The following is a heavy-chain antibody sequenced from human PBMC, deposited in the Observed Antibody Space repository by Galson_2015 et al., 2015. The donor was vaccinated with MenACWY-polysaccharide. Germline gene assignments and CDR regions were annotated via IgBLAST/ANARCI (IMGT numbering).Heavy chain of an antibody. J-gene: IGHJ4*02. V-gene: IGHV3-48*01. CDR3: ARASRRVGATTFDY. CDR1: GFTFCSYS. Sequence: SLRLSCAASGFTFCSYSMNWVRQAPGKGLEWVSYISSSSSTIYYADSVKGRFTISRDNAKNSLYLQMNSLRAEDTAVYYCARASRRVGATTFDYWAREPWSPSPQ. D-gene: IGHD1-26*01. CDR2: ISSSSSTI.